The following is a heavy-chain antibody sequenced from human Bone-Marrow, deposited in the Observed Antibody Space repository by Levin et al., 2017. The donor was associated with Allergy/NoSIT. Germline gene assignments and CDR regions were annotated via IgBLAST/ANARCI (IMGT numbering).Heavy chain of an antibody. Sequence: NTGGSLRLSCSVAGFSLSDHSMHWVRQAAGKGLEWVSSSSSSDKYRNYGDSVRGRFTISKDTANKSLYLQMDSLRADDSGIYYCARAKLGEASPFDSWGQGTLVTVSS. V-gene: IGHV3-21*01. CDR3: ARAKLGEASPFDS. CDR1: GFSLSDHS. J-gene: IGHJ4*02. D-gene: IGHD6-6*01. CDR2: SSSSDKYR.